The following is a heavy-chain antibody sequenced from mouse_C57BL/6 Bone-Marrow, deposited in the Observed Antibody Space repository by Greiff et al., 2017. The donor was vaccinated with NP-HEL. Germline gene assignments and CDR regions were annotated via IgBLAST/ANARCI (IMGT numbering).Heavy chain of an antibody. CDR2: IYPRDGST. D-gene: IGHD2-3*01. CDR1: GYTFTSYD. CDR3: ARRRIYDGYYGPFDY. Sequence: VQLKESGPELVKPGASVKLSCKASGYTFTSYDINWVKQRPGQGLEWIGWIYPRDGSTKYNEKFKGKATLTVDTSSSTAYMELHSLTSEDSAVYFCARRRIYDGYYGPFDYWGQGTTLTVSS. V-gene: IGHV1-85*01. J-gene: IGHJ2*01.